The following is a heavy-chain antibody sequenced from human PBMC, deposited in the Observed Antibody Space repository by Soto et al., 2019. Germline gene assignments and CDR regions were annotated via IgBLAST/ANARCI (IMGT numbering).Heavy chain of an antibody. CDR2: IFHTGGT. D-gene: IGHD2-15*01. Sequence: SETLSLTCAVSASSISSAYFWGWIRQPPGKGLEWIATIFHTGGTYYHPSLKSRVTISVDTSNNQFSLRLNSVTAADTALYFCARTWLAGGTPADAFDIWGQGTMVTVSS. J-gene: IGHJ3*02. CDR3: ARTWLAGGTPADAFDI. V-gene: IGHV4-38-2*01. CDR1: ASSISSAYF.